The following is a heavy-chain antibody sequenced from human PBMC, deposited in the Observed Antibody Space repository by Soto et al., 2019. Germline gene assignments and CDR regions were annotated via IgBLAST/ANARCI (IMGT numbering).Heavy chain of an antibody. CDR2: ISAYNGNT. D-gene: IGHD3-16*01. CDR3: ARGTRPPYPSGGADAFGI. Sequence: GASVKVSCKASGYTFTSYGISWVRQAPGQGLEWMGWISAYNGNTNYAQKLQGRVTMTTDTSTSTAYMELRSLRSDDTAVYYCARGTRPPYPSGGADAFGIWGQGTMVTVSS. J-gene: IGHJ3*02. CDR1: GYTFTSYG. V-gene: IGHV1-18*01.